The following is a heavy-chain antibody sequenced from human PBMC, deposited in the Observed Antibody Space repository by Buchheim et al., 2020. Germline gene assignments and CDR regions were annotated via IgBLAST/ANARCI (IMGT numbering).Heavy chain of an antibody. CDR2: IGAGGGST. CDR3: ARGISGLDV. CDR1: GFTFSNNG. J-gene: IGHJ6*04. D-gene: IGHD1-14*01. Sequence: EVLLLESGGGLVQPGESLRLACAASGFTFSNNGMTWVRQAPGKGLEWVSGIGAGGGSTYYADSVQGRFTISRDNSRNTLYLQMNSLGAEDMAVYYCARGISGLDVWGKGTT. V-gene: IGHV3-23*01.